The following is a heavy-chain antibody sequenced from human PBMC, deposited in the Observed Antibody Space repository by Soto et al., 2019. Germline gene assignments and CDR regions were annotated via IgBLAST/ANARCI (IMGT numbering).Heavy chain of an antibody. V-gene: IGHV1-46*01. D-gene: IGHD6-6*01. CDR2: INPSGGST. Sequence: ASVKVSCKASGYTFTSYYMHWVRQAPGQGLEWMGIINPSGGSTSYAQKFQGRVTMTRDTSTSTVYMELSSLRSEDTAVYYCARDQAHSIAARPGYYFDYWGQGTLVTV. CDR3: ARDQAHSIAARPGYYFDY. CDR1: GYTFTSYY. J-gene: IGHJ4*02.